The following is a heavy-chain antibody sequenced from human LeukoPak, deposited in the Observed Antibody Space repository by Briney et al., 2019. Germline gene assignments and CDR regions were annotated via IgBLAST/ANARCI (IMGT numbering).Heavy chain of an antibody. Sequence: SETLSLTCTVSGGSISSYYWSWIRQPPGKGLEWIGYVYYSGSTNYNPSLKSRVTISVDTSKNQFSLKLSSVTAADTAVYYCARATGYGSGSYNDYWGQGTLVTVSS. CDR1: GGSISSYY. V-gene: IGHV4-59*01. CDR3: ARATGYGSGSYNDY. J-gene: IGHJ4*02. CDR2: VYYSGST. D-gene: IGHD3-10*01.